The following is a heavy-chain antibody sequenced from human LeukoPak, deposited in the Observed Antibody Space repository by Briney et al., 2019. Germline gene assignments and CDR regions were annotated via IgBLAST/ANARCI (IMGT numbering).Heavy chain of an antibody. V-gene: IGHV3-30*04. Sequence: GGSLRLSCAASGFTFSTYNMHWVRQAPGKGLEWVAVVSYDGRIEYHADSVRGRFTISRDNSKNTLYLQMNSLRAEDTAVYYCARGRYYLEYWGQGTLVTVPS. CDR1: GFTFSTYN. D-gene: IGHD3-10*01. CDR3: ARGRYYLEY. CDR2: VSYDGRIE. J-gene: IGHJ4*02.